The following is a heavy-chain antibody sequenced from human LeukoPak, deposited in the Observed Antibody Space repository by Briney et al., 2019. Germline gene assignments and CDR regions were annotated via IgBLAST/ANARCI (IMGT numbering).Heavy chain of an antibody. J-gene: IGHJ3*02. V-gene: IGHV3-23*01. CDR3: AKDWVAVAGTSRSAFDI. Sequence: GGSLRLSCAASGFTFSSYAMSWVRQAPGKGLEWVSAISGSGGSTYYADSVKGRFTISRDNSKNTLYLQMNSLRAEDTAVYYRAKDWVAVAGTSRSAFDIWPQGTMDTVSS. CDR1: GFTFSSYA. CDR2: ISGSGGST. D-gene: IGHD6-19*01.